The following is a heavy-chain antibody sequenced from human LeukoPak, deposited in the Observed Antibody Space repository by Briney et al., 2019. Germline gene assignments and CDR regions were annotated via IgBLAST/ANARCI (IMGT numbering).Heavy chain of an antibody. CDR1: GGTFRSNA. CDR2: ITPIFGTA. V-gene: IGHV1-69*13. Sequence: SVKVSCKASGGTFRSNAISWVRQAPGQGLEWMGGITPIFGTANYAQKFQGRVTITAVESMSTAYMELSSLRSEDTAVYYCARATMTTVTVYFDYWGQGTLVTVSS. CDR3: ARATMTTVTVYFDY. D-gene: IGHD4-17*01. J-gene: IGHJ4*02.